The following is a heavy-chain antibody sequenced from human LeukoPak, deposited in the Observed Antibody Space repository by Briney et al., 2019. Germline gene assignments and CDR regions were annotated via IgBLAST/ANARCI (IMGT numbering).Heavy chain of an antibody. CDR3: ARGQRNYYDSSGYWLLN. CDR1: GGSISSYY. CDR2: IYYSGST. D-gene: IGHD3-22*01. Sequence: PSETLSLTCTVSGGSISSYYWSWIRQPPGKGLEWIGYIYYSGSTNYNPSLKGRVTISVDTSKNQFSLKLSSVTAADTAVYYCARGQRNYYDSSGYWLLNWGQGTLVTVSS. J-gene: IGHJ4*02. V-gene: IGHV4-59*01.